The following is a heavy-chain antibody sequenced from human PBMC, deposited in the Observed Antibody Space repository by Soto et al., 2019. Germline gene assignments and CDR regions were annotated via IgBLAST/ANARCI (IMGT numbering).Heavy chain of an antibody. CDR1: GDSILGYY. D-gene: IGHD3-16*02. V-gene: IGHV4-4*07. CDR2: VYNSGNI. J-gene: IGHJ6*02. CDR3: VRDRLESSTYGMDV. Sequence: QEQLQESGPGLVKPSETLSLTCSVSGDSILGYYWSWIRQPAGKGLEWNGRVYNSGNINYHPSLMNRVTMSVDMSRNQFSLSLSSVTAADSAVYYCVRDRLESSTYGMDVWGRGTTVTVSS.